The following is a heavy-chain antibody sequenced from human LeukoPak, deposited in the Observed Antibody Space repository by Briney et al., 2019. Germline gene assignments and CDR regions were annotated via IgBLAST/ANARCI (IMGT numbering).Heavy chain of an antibody. Sequence: GGSLGLSCAASGFTFSSYSMNWVRQAPGKGLEWVSYISSSSSTIYYADSVKGRFTISRDNAKNSLYLQMNSLRAEDTAVYYCARAGNLYYYGSGSPYNWFDPWGQGTLVTVSS. CDR2: ISSSSSTI. CDR3: ARAGNLYYYGSGSPYNWFDP. V-gene: IGHV3-48*01. J-gene: IGHJ5*02. D-gene: IGHD3-10*01. CDR1: GFTFSSYS.